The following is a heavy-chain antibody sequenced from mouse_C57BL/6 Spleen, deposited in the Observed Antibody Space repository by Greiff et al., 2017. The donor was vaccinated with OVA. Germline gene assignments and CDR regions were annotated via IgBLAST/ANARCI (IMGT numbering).Heavy chain of an antibody. Sequence: VQLQQSGPELVKPGASVKLSCKASGYSFTDYNMNWVKQSHGKSLEWIGVINPNYGTTSYNQNFKGKATLTVDQSSSTAYMQLNSLTSDDSAVYYGGSPLYYDGGYAMDYWGQGTSVTVSS. D-gene: IGHD2-4*01. CDR2: INPNYGTT. V-gene: IGHV1-39*01. CDR1: GYSFTDYN. CDR3: GSPLYYDGGYAMDY. J-gene: IGHJ4*01.